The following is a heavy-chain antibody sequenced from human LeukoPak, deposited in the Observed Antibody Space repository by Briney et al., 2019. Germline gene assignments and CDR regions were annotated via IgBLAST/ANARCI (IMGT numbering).Heavy chain of an antibody. CDR2: INPNSGGT. V-gene: IGHV1-2*06. Sequence: ASVKVSCKAYGYTFTGYYMHWVRQAPGQGLESMGRINPNSGGTNYAQKFQGRVTMTRDTSISTAYMELSRLRSDDTAVYYCARDRYDSSGYYYGGMYYWGQGTLVTVSS. CDR1: GYTFTGYY. CDR3: ARDRYDSSGYYYGGMYY. D-gene: IGHD3-22*01. J-gene: IGHJ4*02.